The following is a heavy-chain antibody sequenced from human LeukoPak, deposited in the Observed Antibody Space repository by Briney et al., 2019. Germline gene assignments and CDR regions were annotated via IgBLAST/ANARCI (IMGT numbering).Heavy chain of an antibody. J-gene: IGHJ4*02. D-gene: IGHD3-3*01. CDR1: GFTFSSYS. CDR2: ISSSSSYI. CDR3: ARTTANTIFGVVILYYFDY. V-gene: IGHV3-21*01. Sequence: GGSLRLSCAASGFTFSSYSMNWVRQAPGKGLEWVSSISSSSSYIYYADSVKGRFTISRDNAKNSLYLQMNSLRAEDTAVYYCARTTANTIFGVVILYYFDYWGQGTLVTVSS.